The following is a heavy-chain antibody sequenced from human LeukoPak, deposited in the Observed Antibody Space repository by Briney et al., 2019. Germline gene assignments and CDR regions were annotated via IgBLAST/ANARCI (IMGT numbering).Heavy chain of an antibody. J-gene: IGHJ4*02. V-gene: IGHV1-24*01. CDR3: ATSINYNDYAFDS. D-gene: IGHD4-17*01. CDR2: FDPEDGQT. CDR1: GNTLSDFS. Sequence: ASVKVSCKVSGNTLSDFSIHWVRQAPGKGLEWMGGFDPEDGQTVYAETFQDRVTMTEDSPTGTAYMDLHTLRSEDTAIYYCATSINYNDYAFDSWGQGTLVTVSS.